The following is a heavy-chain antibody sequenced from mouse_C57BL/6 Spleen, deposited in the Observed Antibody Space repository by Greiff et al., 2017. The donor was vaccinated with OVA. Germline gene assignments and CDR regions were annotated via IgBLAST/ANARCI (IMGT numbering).Heavy chain of an antibody. V-gene: IGHV1-64*01. CDR3: ARPDYYGSSLYAMDY. CDR2: IHPNSGST. D-gene: IGHD1-1*01. Sequence: VQLQQSGAELVKPGASVKLSCKASGYTFTSYWMHWVKQRPGQGLEWIGMIHPNSGSTNYNEKFKSKATLTVDKSSSTAYMQLSSLTSEDSAVYDCARPDYYGSSLYAMDYWGQGTSVTVSS. CDR1: GYTFTSYW. J-gene: IGHJ4*01.